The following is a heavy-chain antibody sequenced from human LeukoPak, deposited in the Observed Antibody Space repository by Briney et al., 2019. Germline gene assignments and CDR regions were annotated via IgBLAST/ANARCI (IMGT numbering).Heavy chain of an antibody. J-gene: IGHJ4*02. V-gene: IGHV1-2*06. CDR2: INPSSGGT. D-gene: IGHD3-10*01. Sequence: ASVTVSCTASGYTFTGYYMHWVRQAPGQGLEWMGRINPSSGGTNYAQKFQGRVTMTRDTSISTAYMELSRLRSDDTAVYYCARGEGSGSYAIDYWGQGTLVTVSS. CDR3: ARGEGSGSYAIDY. CDR1: GYTFTGYY.